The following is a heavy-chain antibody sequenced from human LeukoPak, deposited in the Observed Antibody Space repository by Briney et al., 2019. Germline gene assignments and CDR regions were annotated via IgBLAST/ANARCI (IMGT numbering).Heavy chain of an antibody. D-gene: IGHD6-6*01. CDR3: ARHSSLQGYYFDY. CDR1: GDSISSYY. J-gene: IGHJ4*02. Sequence: PSETLSLTCTVSGDSISSYYWSWIRQPPGKGLEWIGYVHYSGSTNYHPSLKSRVTISVDTSKNQFSLKLSSVTAADTAVYYCARHSSLQGYYFDYWGQGTLVTVFS. V-gene: IGHV4-59*08. CDR2: VHYSGST.